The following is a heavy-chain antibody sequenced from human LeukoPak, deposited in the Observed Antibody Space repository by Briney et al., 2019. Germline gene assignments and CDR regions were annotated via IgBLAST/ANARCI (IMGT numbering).Heavy chain of an antibody. D-gene: IGHD4/OR15-4a*01. CDR3: ARLLTNYYAFDI. CDR1: GYTFTGYY. V-gene: IGHV1-2*02. J-gene: IGHJ3*02. Sequence: ASVKVSCKASGYTFTGYYMHWVRQAPGQGLEWMGWINPNRGGTNYGQKFQGRVNMTRDTSISPAYMELSRLRSDDTAVYYCARLLTNYYAFDIWGQATMVTVSS. CDR2: INPNRGGT.